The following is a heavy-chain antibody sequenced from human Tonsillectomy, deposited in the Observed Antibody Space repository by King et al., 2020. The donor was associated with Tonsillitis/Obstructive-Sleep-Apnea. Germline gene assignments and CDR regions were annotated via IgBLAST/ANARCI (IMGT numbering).Heavy chain of an antibody. D-gene: IGHD2-2*01. CDR2: ICYDGSNK. J-gene: IGHJ4*02. CDR3: ARLSSTSWMEDY. Sequence: VQLVESGGGVVQPGRSLRLSCAASGFTFSSYGMHWVRQAPVKGLEWVAVICYDGSNKYYADSVKGRLTIYRDNSKNTLYLQMNSLRAEDTAVYYCARLSSTSWMEDYWGQGTLVTVSS. V-gene: IGHV3-33*01. CDR1: GFTFSSYG.